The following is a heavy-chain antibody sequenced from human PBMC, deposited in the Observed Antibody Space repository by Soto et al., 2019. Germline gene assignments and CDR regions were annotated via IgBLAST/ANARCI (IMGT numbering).Heavy chain of an antibody. Sequence: EVQLVESGGGLVKPGGSLRLACAASGFTFSNAWMHWVRQAPGKGLEWVGRIKSKTDGGTTDYAAPVKGRFTISRDDSKKTRYLKMNPLKGEDTAVYYCPTLSPPTRALWARGTLVTAPS. D-gene: IGHD1-26*01. V-gene: IGHV3-15*07. CDR1: GFTFSNAW. J-gene: IGHJ4*02. CDR3: PTLSPPTRAL. CDR2: IKSKTDGGTT.